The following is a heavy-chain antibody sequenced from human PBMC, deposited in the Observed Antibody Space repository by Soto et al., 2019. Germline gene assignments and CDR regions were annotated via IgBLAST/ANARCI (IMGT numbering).Heavy chain of an antibody. D-gene: IGHD2-2*01. CDR2: IYHSGST. CDR1: GYSISSGDY. Sequence: PSETLSLTCAVSGYSISSGDYWGWIRQPPGKGLEWIGTIYHSGSTFHNPSLKSRVTISVDTSKNQFSLRLRSVTAADTAVYYCAVGYCSSTTCSREYFQHWGQGTLVTVSS. J-gene: IGHJ1*01. V-gene: IGHV4-38-2*01. CDR3: AVGYCSSTTCSREYFQH.